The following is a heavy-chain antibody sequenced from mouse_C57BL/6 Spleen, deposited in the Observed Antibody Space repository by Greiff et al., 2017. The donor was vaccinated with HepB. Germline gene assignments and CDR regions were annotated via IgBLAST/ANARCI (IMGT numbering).Heavy chain of an antibody. D-gene: IGHD2-3*01. J-gene: IGHJ2*01. CDR2: INPNYGST. CDR3: ERGRGWLLHYFDY. Sequence: EVQLQESGPELVKPGASVKISCKASGYTFTDYNMNWVKQRTGKSLEWIGVINPNYGSTKYNQKFKGKATLTVDQSSSTAYMQLNSLTSEDSAVYCYERGRGWLLHYFDYWGQGTTLTVSS. V-gene: IGHV1-39*01. CDR1: GYTFTDYN.